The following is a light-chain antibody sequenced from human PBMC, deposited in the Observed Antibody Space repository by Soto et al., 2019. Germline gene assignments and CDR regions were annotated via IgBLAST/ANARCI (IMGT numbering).Light chain of an antibody. CDR2: DAS. J-gene: IGKJ1*01. CDR3: QHQGT. CDR1: QGIGSY. V-gene: IGKV1-13*02. Sequence: IQLTQSPASLSVAVGEGVTITCRASQGIGSYLAWYQQKPGEAPKLLIYDASSLESGVPSRFSGSGSGTAFTLTLSSLQPDDFATYYCQHQGTFGQGTKVDIK.